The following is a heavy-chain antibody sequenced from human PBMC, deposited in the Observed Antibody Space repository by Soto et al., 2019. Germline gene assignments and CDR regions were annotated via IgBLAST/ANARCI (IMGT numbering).Heavy chain of an antibody. Sequence: QVQFVQSGAEVKKPGASVKVSCKTSGYSFLNYLVFWVRQAPGQRLEWMGWINAGNGNTKYSKKFQGRVTITRDTSASTAYMGLTSLRSEDTAGYYCARDGVDGRDYWCQGTLVTVSS. CDR2: INAGNGNT. D-gene: IGHD3-3*01. CDR3: ARDGVDGRDY. CDR1: GYSFLNYL. J-gene: IGHJ4*02. V-gene: IGHV1-3*01.